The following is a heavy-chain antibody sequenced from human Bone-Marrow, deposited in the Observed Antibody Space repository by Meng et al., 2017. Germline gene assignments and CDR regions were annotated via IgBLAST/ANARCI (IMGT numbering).Heavy chain of an antibody. V-gene: IGHV3-9*01. D-gene: IGHD1-26*01. CDR1: GFTFDDYA. J-gene: IGHJ5*02. CDR2: ISWNSGSI. Sequence: SLKISCAASGFTFDDYAMHWVRQAPGKGLEWVSGISWNSGSIGYADSVKGRFTISRDNAKNSLYLQMNSLRAEDTAVYYCARGGDGATMINWFDPWGQGTLVTVSS. CDR3: ARGGDGATMINWFDP.